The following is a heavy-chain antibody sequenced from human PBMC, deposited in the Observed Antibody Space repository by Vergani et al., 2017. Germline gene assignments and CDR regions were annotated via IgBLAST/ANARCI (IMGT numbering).Heavy chain of an antibody. CDR1: GYTLTELS. Sequence: QVQLVPSGAEVKKPGASVKVSCKVSGYTLTELSMHWVRQAPGKGLEWMGGFDPEDGETIYAQKFQGRVTMTEDTSTDTAYMELSSLRSEDTAVYYCATPAKVVGATSVFLFDYWGQGTLVTVSS. CDR3: ATPAKVVGATSVFLFDY. V-gene: IGHV1-24*01. D-gene: IGHD1-26*01. J-gene: IGHJ4*02. CDR2: FDPEDGET.